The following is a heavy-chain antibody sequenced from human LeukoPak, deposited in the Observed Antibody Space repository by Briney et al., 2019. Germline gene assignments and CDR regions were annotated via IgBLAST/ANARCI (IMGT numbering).Heavy chain of an antibody. CDR3: AREAVDYGSGSHDY. D-gene: IGHD3-10*01. V-gene: IGHV4-4*07. CDR1: GASIGRFL. CDR2: VHSSGST. Sequence: SETLSPTCTVSGASIGRFLRSWIRPPAGKGLEWIGRVHSSGSTNYIPSIKSRVTMSVDTSKNQFSLKLNSVTAADTAMYYCAREAVDYGSGSHDYWGQGTLVTVSS. J-gene: IGHJ4*02.